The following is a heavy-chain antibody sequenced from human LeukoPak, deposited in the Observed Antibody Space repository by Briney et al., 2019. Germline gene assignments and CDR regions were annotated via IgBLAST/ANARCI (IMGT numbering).Heavy chain of an antibody. CDR3: ARGVGSSSREPHFDP. D-gene: IGHD6-13*01. CDR2: IYYSGST. Sequence: SETLSLTCTVSGGSISSSSYYWGWIRQPPGKGLEWIGSIYYSGSTYYNPSLKSRVTISVDKSKNQFSLKLSSVIAADTAVYYCARGVGSSSREPHFDPWGQGTLVTVSS. J-gene: IGHJ5*02. V-gene: IGHV4-39*07. CDR1: GGSISSSSYY.